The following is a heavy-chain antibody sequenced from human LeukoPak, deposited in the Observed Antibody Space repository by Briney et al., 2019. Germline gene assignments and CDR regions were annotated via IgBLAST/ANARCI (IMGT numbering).Heavy chain of an antibody. CDR2: IKQDGSEK. J-gene: IGHJ4*02. V-gene: IGHV3-7*01. CDR1: GFTFSSYW. Sequence: PGGSLRLSCAASGFTFSSYWMSWVRQAPGKGLEGVANIKQDGSEKYYVDSVKGRFTISRDNAKNSLYLQMNSLRAEDTAVYYCARDLRDPMVRGVIGYWGQGTLVTVSS. D-gene: IGHD3-10*01. CDR3: ARDLRDPMVRGVIGY.